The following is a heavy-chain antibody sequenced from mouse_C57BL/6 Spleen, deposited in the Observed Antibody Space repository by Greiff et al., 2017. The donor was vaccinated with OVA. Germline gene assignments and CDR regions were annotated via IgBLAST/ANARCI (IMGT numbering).Heavy chain of an antibody. V-gene: IGHV1-69*01. D-gene: IGHD1-1*01. CDR1: GYTFTSYW. J-gene: IGHJ4*01. CDR3: ARATTVVADAMDY. CDR2: IDPSDSYT. Sequence: QVQLQQPGAELVMPGASVTLSCKASGYTFTSYWMHWVKQRPGQGLEWIGEIDPSDSYTNYNQKFKGKSTLTVDKSSSTAYMQLSSLTSDDSAVYYGARATTVVADAMDYWGQGTSVTVSS.